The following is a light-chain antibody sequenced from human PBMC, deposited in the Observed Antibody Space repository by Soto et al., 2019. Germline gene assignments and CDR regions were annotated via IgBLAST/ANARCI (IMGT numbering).Light chain of an antibody. CDR2: GAS. CDR3: QQYNNWPTWT. J-gene: IGKJ1*01. Sequence: EIVMTQSPATLSVSPGDRATLSCRASQSVSSNLAWYQQKPGQAPRLLIYGASTRATGIPARFSGSGSGTEFTRTISSLQSEDFAVYYCQQYNNWPTWTFGQGTKVEIK. V-gene: IGKV3-15*01. CDR1: QSVSSN.